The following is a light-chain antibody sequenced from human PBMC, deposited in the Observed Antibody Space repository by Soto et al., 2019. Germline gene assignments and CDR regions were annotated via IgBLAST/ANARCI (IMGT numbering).Light chain of an antibody. CDR3: MQALQPSYT. J-gene: IGKJ2*01. Sequence: DIVMTQSPLSLPVTPGEPASISCRSSQSLLHSNGYNYLDWYLQKPGQSPQLLIYLGSNRASGVPDRFSGSGSGTAFTLKISRVEAEDVGVYYCMQALQPSYTFGQGTKLEIK. CDR2: LGS. V-gene: IGKV2-28*01. CDR1: QSLLHSNGYNY.